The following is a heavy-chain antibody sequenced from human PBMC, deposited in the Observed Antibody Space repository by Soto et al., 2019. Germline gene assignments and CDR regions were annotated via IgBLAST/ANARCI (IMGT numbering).Heavy chain of an antibody. CDR2: IXXSGST. Sequence: SETLSLTCTVSGGSISSXYWXWIRQPPGKGLEWIGYIXXSGSTNYNPSLKSRVNISVDTSKNQFSLKPSSVTAADTAVYYCARHPRGYDYSYYYMDVWGKGTTVTVSS. D-gene: IGHD5-12*01. CDR1: GGSISSXY. CDR3: ARHPRGYDYSYYYMDV. V-gene: IGHV4-59*08. J-gene: IGHJ6*03.